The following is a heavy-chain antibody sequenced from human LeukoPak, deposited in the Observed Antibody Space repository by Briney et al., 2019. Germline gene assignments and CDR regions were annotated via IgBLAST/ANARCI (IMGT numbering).Heavy chain of an antibody. D-gene: IGHD3-10*01. CDR2: ISSSSSYI. CDR1: GFTFSSYS. V-gene: IGHV3-21*01. CDR3: AREEKPKTSIGAMVRGVIIFRYADAFDI. J-gene: IGHJ3*02. Sequence: KTGGSLGLSCAASGFTFSSYSMNWVRQAPGKGLEWVSSISSSSSYIYYADSVKGRFTISRDNAKNSLYLQMNSLRAEDTAVYYCAREEKPKTSIGAMVRGVIIFRYADAFDIWGQGTMVTVSS.